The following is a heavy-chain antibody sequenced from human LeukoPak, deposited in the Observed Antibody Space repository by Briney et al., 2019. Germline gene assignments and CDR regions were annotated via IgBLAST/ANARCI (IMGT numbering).Heavy chain of an antibody. CDR3: ARYREYQLLTYYYYGMDV. CDR2: ISAYNGNT. Sequence: GASVNVSFKASGYTFTSYGISWVRHAPGQGLERMGWISAYNGNTNYAQKLQGRVTMTTDTSTSTAYMELRSLRSDYTAVYYCARYREYQLLTYYYYGMDVWGQVTTVTVAS. J-gene: IGHJ6*02. V-gene: IGHV1-18*01. CDR1: GYTFTSYG. D-gene: IGHD2-2*01.